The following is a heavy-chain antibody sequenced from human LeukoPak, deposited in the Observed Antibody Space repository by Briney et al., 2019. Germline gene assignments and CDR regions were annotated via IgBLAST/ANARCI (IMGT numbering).Heavy chain of an antibody. CDR2: ISSSGANT. J-gene: IGHJ4*02. CDR3: AKGRALEVVAAFNY. V-gene: IGHV3-23*01. D-gene: IGHD2-15*01. Sequence: GGSLRLSCAASGFTFSNYAMSWVRQAPGRGLEWVSTISSSGANTYYADSVKGRFTISRDNSKNTLYLQMNSLRADDTAIYYCAKGRALEVVAAFNYWGQGTVVTASS. CDR1: GFTFSNYA.